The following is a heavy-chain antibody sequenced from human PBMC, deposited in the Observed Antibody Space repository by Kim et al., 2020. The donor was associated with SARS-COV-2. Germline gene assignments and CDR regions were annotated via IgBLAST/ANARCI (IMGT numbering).Heavy chain of an antibody. CDR3: ASKKGGYSYGKGAFDI. D-gene: IGHD5-18*01. J-gene: IGHJ3*02. V-gene: IGHV4-31*02. Sequence: SLKSRVTISVDTSKNQFSLKLSSVTAADTAVYYCASKKGGYSYGKGAFDIWGQGTMVTVSS.